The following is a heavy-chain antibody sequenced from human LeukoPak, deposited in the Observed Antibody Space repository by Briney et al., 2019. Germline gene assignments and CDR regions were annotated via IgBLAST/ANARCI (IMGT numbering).Heavy chain of an antibody. CDR1: GFTFSSYW. V-gene: IGHV3-7*03. CDR3: AKDGDIVVVPAAKGMDV. Sequence: PGGSLRLSCAASGFTFSSYWMSWVRQAPGKGLEWVANIKQDGSEKYYVDSVKGRFTISRDNAKNSLYLQMNSLRAEDTAVYYCAKDGDIVVVPAAKGMDVWGQGTTVTVSS. J-gene: IGHJ6*02. D-gene: IGHD2-2*01. CDR2: IKQDGSEK.